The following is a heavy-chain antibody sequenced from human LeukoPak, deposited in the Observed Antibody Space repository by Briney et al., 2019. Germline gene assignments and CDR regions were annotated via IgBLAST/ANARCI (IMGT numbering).Heavy chain of an antibody. CDR3: ARADWNDGEIDY. D-gene: IGHD1-1*01. CDR2: INPNSGGT. V-gene: IGHV1-2*02. Sequence: ASVKVSCKASGYTFTGYYMRWVRLAPGQGLEWMGWINPNSGGTNYAQKFQGRVTMTRDTSISTAYMELSRLRSDDTAVYYCARADWNDGEIDYWGQGTLVTVSS. J-gene: IGHJ4*02. CDR1: GYTFTGYY.